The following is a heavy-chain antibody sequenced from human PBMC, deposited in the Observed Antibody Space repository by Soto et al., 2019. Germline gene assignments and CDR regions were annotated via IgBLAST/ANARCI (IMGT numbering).Heavy chain of an antibody. CDR2: IYPGDSDT. Sequence: GESLKISCKGAGYSFTSYWIGWVRQMPGKGLERMGIIYPGDSDTRYSPSFQGQVTISADKSISTAYLQWSSLKASDTAMYYCARLGGVLLWFGELVLPNWFDPWGQGTLVTVS. CDR1: GYSFTSYW. J-gene: IGHJ5*02. D-gene: IGHD3-10*01. V-gene: IGHV5-51*01. CDR3: ARLGGVLLWFGELVLPNWFDP.